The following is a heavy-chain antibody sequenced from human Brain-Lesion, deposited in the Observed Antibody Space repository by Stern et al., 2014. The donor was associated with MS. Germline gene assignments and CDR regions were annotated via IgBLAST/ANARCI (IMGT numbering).Heavy chain of an antibody. CDR1: GYTFTGYY. CDR3: ATYYYDSTGYNDF. V-gene: IGHV1-2*04. J-gene: IGHJ4*02. D-gene: IGHD3-22*01. Sequence: VQLVESGAEVKKPGASVKVSCKASGYTFTGYYMHWVRQAPGQGLEWMGWINPKSGGTNYAQKFQGWVTMTRDTSINTAYMELSRLRSDDTAVHYSATYYYDSTGYNDFWGQGTLVTVSS. CDR2: INPKSGGT.